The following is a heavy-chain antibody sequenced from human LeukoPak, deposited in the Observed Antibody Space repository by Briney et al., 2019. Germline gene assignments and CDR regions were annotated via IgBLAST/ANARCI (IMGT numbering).Heavy chain of an antibody. V-gene: IGHV1-2*02. CDR3: ARVKGTTFHNWFDP. D-gene: IGHD1-14*01. J-gene: IGHJ5*02. CDR1: GYTFTGYY. CDR2: INPNSGGT. Sequence: GASVKVSCKASGYTFTGYYMHWVRQAPGQGLEWMGWINPNSGGTNYAQKFQGRVTMTRDTSISTAYMELSRLRSDDTAVYYCARVKGTTFHNWFDPWGQGTLVTVSP.